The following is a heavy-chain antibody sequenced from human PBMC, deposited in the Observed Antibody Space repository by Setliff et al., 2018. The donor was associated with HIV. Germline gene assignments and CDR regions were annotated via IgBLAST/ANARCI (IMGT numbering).Heavy chain of an antibody. CDR2: IFPNDEK. D-gene: IGHD3-3*01. J-gene: IGHJ4*02. V-gene: IGHV2-26*01. CDR1: GFSLSNTRMG. CDR3: ARYNFRRGYWDYFDY. Sequence: SGPTLVNPTESLTLTCTVSGFSLSNTRMGVSWIRQPPGKALEWLAHIFPNDEKSYSASLKSRVTISEDTSKSQVVLTMTNMDPLDTATYFCARYNFRRGYWDYFDYWGQGTQVTVSS.